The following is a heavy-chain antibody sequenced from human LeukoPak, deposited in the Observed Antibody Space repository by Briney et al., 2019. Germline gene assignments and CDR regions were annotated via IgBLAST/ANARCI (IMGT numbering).Heavy chain of an antibody. CDR3: AKDLTVVVPAALDAFDI. J-gene: IGHJ3*02. D-gene: IGHD2-2*01. CDR1: GFTFSDYY. CDR2: ISSSGSTI. V-gene: IGHV3-11*01. Sequence: GGSLTLSCAASGFTFSDYYMSWGRQAPGKGLEWVSYISSSGSTITYADSVKDRFTISRDNAKNPLYLQMNSLTAEDTAVYYCAKDLTVVVPAALDAFDIWGQGTMVTVSS.